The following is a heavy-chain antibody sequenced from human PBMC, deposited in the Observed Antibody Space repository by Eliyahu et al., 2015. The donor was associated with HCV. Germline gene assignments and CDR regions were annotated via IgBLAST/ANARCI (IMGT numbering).Heavy chain of an antibody. Sequence: GGSLRLSCAASGFSFRSSGMHWVRQAPGKGLEWVSVTSYDGSNKYYADSVKGRFTISRDNSKNTLYLQMNSLRPEDTAMYYCSKDRWSQATGGPFYYCFDHWGQGTLVTVSS. CDR1: GFSFRSSG. V-gene: IGHV3-30*18. D-gene: IGHD2-15*01. CDR2: TSYDGSNK. CDR3: SKDRWSQATGGPFYYCFDH. J-gene: IGHJ4*02.